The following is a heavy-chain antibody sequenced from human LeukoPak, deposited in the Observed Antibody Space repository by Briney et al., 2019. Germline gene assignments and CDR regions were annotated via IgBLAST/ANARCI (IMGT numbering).Heavy chain of an antibody. Sequence: PSETLSLTCAVYGGSFSGYYWSWIRQPPGKGLEWIGEINHSGSTNYNPSLKSRVTISVDTSKNQFSLKLSSVTAADTAVYYCARHSARIADQRFDPWGQGTLVTVSS. J-gene: IGHJ5*02. V-gene: IGHV4-34*01. CDR3: ARHSARIADQRFDP. CDR2: INHSGST. CDR1: GGSFSGYY. D-gene: IGHD6-13*01.